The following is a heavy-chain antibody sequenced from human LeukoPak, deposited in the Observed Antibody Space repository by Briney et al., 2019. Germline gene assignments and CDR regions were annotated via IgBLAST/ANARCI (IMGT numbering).Heavy chain of an antibody. J-gene: IGHJ3*01. CDR1: GTSIRSGSYY. Sequence: SETLSLTCTVTGTSIRSGSYYWNWIRQAAGKGLEWIGRMYIGGSTYYNASLRSRVTTSVDTSKNQFSLKLSSVTAADTAVYYCAKSTYYYDTFVNAFDLWGQGTVVTVSS. CDR2: MYIGGST. D-gene: IGHD3-22*01. CDR3: AKSTYYYDTFVNAFDL. V-gene: IGHV4-61*02.